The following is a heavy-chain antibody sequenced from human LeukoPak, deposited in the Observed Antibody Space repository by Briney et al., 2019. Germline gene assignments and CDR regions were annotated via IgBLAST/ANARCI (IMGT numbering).Heavy chain of an antibody. J-gene: IGHJ4*02. CDR2: ISCYNGDT. Sequence: GASVKVSCKASGYPFSSHGITWVRQAPGQGLEWMGWISCYNGDTHYAQNFQGRVTMTTDKFTSTAYMELKSLRSDDTAIYYWARDRTNSGGWHPFFDYWGQGTLVAVSS. V-gene: IGHV1-18*01. D-gene: IGHD2-15*01. CDR3: ARDRTNSGGWHPFFDY. CDR1: GYPFSSHG.